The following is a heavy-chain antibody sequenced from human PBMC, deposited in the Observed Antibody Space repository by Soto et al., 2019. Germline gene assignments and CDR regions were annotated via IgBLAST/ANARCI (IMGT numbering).Heavy chain of an antibody. CDR2: ISAYNGNT. D-gene: IGHD3-3*01. J-gene: IGHJ5*02. CDR1: GYTFTSYG. CDR3: ATLSNDFWSGPNNWFDP. Sequence: ASVKVSCKASGYTFTSYGISWVRQAPGQGLEWMGWISAYNGNTNYAQKLQGRVTMTTDTSTSTAYMELSSLRSEDTAVYYCATLSNDFWSGPNNWFDPWGQGTLVTVSS. V-gene: IGHV1-18*01.